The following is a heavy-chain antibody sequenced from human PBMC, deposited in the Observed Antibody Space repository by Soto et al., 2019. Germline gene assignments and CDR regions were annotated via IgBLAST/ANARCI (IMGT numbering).Heavy chain of an antibody. D-gene: IGHD6-19*01. Sequence: PSQSLSLTYAISVDGVSSNSAAWNWIIQSPSRGLEWLGKTYYRSKWYNEYAVSVKSRMTINSDTSKNQFSLKLSSVTAADTAVYYCARAVAGTTYYYYYCMDVWCQGTTVTVSS. J-gene: IGHJ6*02. CDR3: ARAVAGTTYYYYYCMDV. CDR1: VDGVSSNSAA. CDR2: TYYRSKWYN. V-gene: IGHV6-1*01.